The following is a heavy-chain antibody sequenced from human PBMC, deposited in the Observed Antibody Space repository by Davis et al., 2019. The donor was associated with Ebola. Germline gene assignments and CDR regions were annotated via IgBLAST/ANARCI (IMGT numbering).Heavy chain of an antibody. CDR2: IYYSGST. V-gene: IGHV4-31*03. CDR1: GGSISSGGYY. Sequence: MPSETLSLTCTVSGGSISSGGYYWSWIRQHPGKGLEWIGYIYYSGSTYYNPSLKSRVTISIDTSKKQISLNLTSVTAADTAVYYCARGQSGSDYSLWQYWGQGTLVTVSS. D-gene: IGHD3-10*01. J-gene: IGHJ4*02. CDR3: ARGQSGSDYSLWQY.